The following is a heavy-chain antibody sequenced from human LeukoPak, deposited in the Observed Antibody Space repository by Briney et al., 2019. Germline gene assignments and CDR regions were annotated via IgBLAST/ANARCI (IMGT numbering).Heavy chain of an antibody. CDR3: AKARSSLRRYYGMDV. CDR2: ISGSGGST. J-gene: IGHJ6*02. CDR1: GFTFDDYA. D-gene: IGHD1-26*01. V-gene: IGHV3-23*01. Sequence: PGGSLRLSCAASGFTFDDYAMHWVRQAPGKGLEWVSAISGSGGSTYYADSVKGRFTISRDNSKNTLYLQMNSLRAEDTAVYYCAKARSSLRRYYGMDVWGQGTTVTVSS.